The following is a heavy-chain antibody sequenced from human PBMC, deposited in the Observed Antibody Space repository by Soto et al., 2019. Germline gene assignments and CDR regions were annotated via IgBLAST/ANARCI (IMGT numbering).Heavy chain of an antibody. CDR1: GFTFSNAW. CDR3: TTDQGSGYYQYYYYYYGMDV. CDR2: IKSKTDGGTT. Sequence: PGGSLRLSCAASGFTFSNAWMSWVRQSPGKGLEWVGRIKSKTDGGTTDYAAPVKGRFTISRDDSKNTLYLQMNSLKTEDTAVYYCTTDQGSGYYQYYYYYYGMDVWGQGTTVTVSS. D-gene: IGHD3-3*01. V-gene: IGHV3-15*01. J-gene: IGHJ6*02.